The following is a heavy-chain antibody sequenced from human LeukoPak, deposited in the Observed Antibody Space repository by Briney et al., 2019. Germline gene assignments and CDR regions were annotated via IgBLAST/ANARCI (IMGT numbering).Heavy chain of an antibody. CDR2: IYYSGST. D-gene: IGHD3-22*01. J-gene: IGHJ4*02. Sequence: KSSETLSLTCTVSGGSISSYYWSWIWQPPGKGLEWIGYIYYSGSTNYNPSLKSRVTISVDTSKNQFSLKLSSVTAADTAVYYCARGTFYDSSGYYYVGAEGPFDYWGQGTLVTVSS. V-gene: IGHV4-59*01. CDR1: GGSISSYY. CDR3: ARGTFYDSSGYYYVGAEGPFDY.